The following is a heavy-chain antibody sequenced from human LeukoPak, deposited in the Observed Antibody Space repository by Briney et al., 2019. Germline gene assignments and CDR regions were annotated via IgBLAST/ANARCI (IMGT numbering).Heavy chain of an antibody. D-gene: IGHD3-3*01. J-gene: IGHJ4*02. CDR1: GFTVSSNY. CDR3: ARALRFLDYDY. Sequence: GGSLRLSCAASGFTVSSNYMSWVRPAPGKGLEWVSVIYSGGSTYYADSVKGRFTISRDNSKNTLYLQMNSLRAEDTAVYYCARALRFLDYDYWGQGTLVTVSS. CDR2: IYSGGST. V-gene: IGHV3-66*02.